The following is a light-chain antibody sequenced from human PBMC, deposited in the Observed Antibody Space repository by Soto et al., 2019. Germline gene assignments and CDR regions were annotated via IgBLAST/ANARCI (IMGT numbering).Light chain of an antibody. V-gene: IGKV1-39*01. CDR3: EQSYSTPLT. CDR1: QCFSTF. CDR2: AAS. Sequence: DIQMTQSPPSLYAYVGDRVTITCRASQCFSTFLHWYQHKPGTAPRLLIYAASHLEPGAPSRLSGSGSGTDFTLTISSLQVEDFATYYCEQSYSTPLTFGPG. J-gene: IGKJ3*01.